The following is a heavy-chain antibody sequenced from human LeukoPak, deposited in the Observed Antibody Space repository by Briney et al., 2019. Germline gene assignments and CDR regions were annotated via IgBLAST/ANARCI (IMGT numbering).Heavy chain of an antibody. Sequence: GGSLRLSCSAFGFTFGDYAFHWVRQAPGKGLEWLAFIRYDGSDSYYADSVKGRFTISRDNSKKTLYLQMNSLRAEDTAVYYCAKLLRRDYYDSSGVWGQGTLVTVSS. CDR3: AKLLRRDYYDSSGV. V-gene: IGHV3-30*02. D-gene: IGHD3-22*01. J-gene: IGHJ4*02. CDR2: IRYDGSDS. CDR1: GFTFGDYA.